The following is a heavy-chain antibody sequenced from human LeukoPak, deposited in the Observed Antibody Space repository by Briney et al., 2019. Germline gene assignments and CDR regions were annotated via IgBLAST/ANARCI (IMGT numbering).Heavy chain of an antibody. CDR2: INHSGST. D-gene: IGHD2-2*01. V-gene: IGHV4-34*01. CDR3: ARSGYQLLKSSWWFDP. Sequence: SETLSLTCAVYGGSFSGYYWSWIRQPPGKGLEWIGEINHSGSTNYNPSLKSRVTISVDTSKNQFSLKLSSVTAADTAVYYCARSGYQLLKSSWWFDPWGQGTLVTVSS. J-gene: IGHJ5*02. CDR1: GGSFSGYY.